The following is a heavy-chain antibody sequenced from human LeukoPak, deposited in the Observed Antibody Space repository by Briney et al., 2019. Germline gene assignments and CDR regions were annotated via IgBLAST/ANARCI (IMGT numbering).Heavy chain of an antibody. J-gene: IGHJ4*02. V-gene: IGHV1-2*02. CDR1: GYTFTGYY. CDR3: ARDRTRTGYSSGWFHDY. Sequence: ASVKVSCMASGYTFTGYYMHWVRRAPGQGLEWMGWINPNSGGTNYAQKFQGRVTMTRDTAISTAYMELSRLRSDDTAVYYCARDRTRTGYSSGWFHDYWGQGTLVTVSS. D-gene: IGHD6-19*01. CDR2: INPNSGGT.